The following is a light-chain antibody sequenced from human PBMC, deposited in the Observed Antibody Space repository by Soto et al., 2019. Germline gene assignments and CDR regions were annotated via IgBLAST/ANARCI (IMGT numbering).Light chain of an antibody. J-gene: IGLJ1*01. CDR1: SSDVGAYNS. Sequence: QSALTQPASVSGSPGQSIAISCTGTSSDVGAYNSVSWYQQYPGKAPKLMIHDVSNRPSGVSDRFSGSKSGNTASLTISGLQAEDEAEYYCSSYTSSSSYVLGSGTKGTVL. CDR2: DVS. CDR3: SSYTSSSSYV. V-gene: IGLV2-14*01.